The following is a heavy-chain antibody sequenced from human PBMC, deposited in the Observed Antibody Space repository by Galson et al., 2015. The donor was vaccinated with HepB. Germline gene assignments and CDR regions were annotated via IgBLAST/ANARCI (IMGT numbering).Heavy chain of an antibody. D-gene: IGHD1-1*01. V-gene: IGHV3-30*04. CDR1: GGSFSSYA. Sequence: LSLTCAVYGGSFSSYAMHWVRQAPGKGLEWVAVISYDGSNKYYADSVKGRFTISRDNSKNTLYLQMNSLRAEDTAVYYCARDSPRGGYSLYGWFDPWGQGTLVTVSS. CDR2: ISYDGSNK. CDR3: ARDSPRGGYSLYGWFDP. J-gene: IGHJ5*02.